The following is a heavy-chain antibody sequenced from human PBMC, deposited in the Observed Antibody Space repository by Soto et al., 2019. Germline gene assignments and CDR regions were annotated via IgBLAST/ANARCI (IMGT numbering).Heavy chain of an antibody. CDR1: GYTFTSHG. Sequence: GASVKVSCKASGYTFTSHGISWARQAPGQGLEWMGWISAYNGNTNYAQKLQGRVTMTTDTSTSTAYMELRSLRSDDTAVYYCARGSQRYCDFWSGPSVKYYYYYGMDVWGQGTTVTVSS. CDR3: ARGSQRYCDFWSGPSVKYYYYYGMDV. D-gene: IGHD3-3*01. CDR2: ISAYNGNT. V-gene: IGHV1-18*04. J-gene: IGHJ6*02.